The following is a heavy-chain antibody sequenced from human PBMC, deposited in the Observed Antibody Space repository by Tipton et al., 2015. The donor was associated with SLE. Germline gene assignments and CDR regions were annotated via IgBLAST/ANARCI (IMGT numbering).Heavy chain of an antibody. Sequence: LRLSCSVSGGSISSHYWNWIRQPPGKGLEWIATIYYNGATQYNPSLKSRVTISIDTSKNQFSLKLNSVTAAGTAVYYCAREWSSFDFWGQGTLVSVSA. CDR3: AREWSSFDF. CDR1: GGSISSHY. J-gene: IGHJ4*02. CDR2: IYYNGAT. V-gene: IGHV4-59*04. D-gene: IGHD3-3*01.